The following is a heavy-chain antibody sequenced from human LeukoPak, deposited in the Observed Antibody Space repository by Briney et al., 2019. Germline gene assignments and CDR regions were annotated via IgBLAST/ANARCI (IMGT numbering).Heavy chain of an antibody. V-gene: IGHV3-23*01. CDR3: AKNLLGSGAYSWYFDL. CDR2: ISTSGDGT. CDR1: GFTFSSHG. Sequence: GGFLRLSCAAFGFTFSSHGMSWVRQTPGKGLEWVSSISTSGDGTVYADSVKGRVTISRDNSKNTLYLQMNSLRAEDTAVYSCAKNLLGSGAYSWYFDLWGRGTLVTVSS. J-gene: IGHJ2*01. D-gene: IGHD1-26*01.